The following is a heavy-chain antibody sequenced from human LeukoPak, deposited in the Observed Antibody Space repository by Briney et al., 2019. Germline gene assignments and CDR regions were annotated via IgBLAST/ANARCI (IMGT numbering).Heavy chain of an antibody. Sequence: GGSLRLSCAASGFRFRSYAMSWVRQAPGKGLEWVSGITGSGGNTYYADSVKGRFTISRDNSKNTLSLQMNSLRAEDAAVYYCVKFRGIQHYNYHMDVWGKGTTVTVSS. CDR3: VKFRGIQHYNYHMDV. CDR1: GFRFRSYA. D-gene: IGHD3-10*01. J-gene: IGHJ6*03. V-gene: IGHV3-23*01. CDR2: ITGSGGNT.